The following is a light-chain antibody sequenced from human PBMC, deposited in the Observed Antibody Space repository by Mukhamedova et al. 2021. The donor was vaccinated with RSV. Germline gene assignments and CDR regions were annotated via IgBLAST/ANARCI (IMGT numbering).Light chain of an antibody. Sequence: GKAPKLLIHSASRLESGVPSRFSGTGFGTEFTLTITTLQPDDYATYFCQQYTDIPRSFGPGTTVEV. J-gene: IGKJ2*01. CDR3: QQYTDIPRS. CDR2: SAS. V-gene: IGKV1-5*03.